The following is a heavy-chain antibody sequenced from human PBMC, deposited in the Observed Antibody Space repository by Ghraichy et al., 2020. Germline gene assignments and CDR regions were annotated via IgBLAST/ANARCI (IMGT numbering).Heavy chain of an antibody. J-gene: IGHJ4*02. CDR3: ARVVKYYDSSTPIYDY. D-gene: IGHD3-22*01. Sequence: GSLRLSCTVSGGSISSYYWSWIRQPPGKGLEWIGYIYYSGSTNYNPSLKSRVTISVDTSKNQFSLKLSSVTAADTAVYYCARVVKYYDSSTPIYDYWGQGTLVTVSS. V-gene: IGHV4-59*01. CDR1: GGSISSYY. CDR2: IYYSGST.